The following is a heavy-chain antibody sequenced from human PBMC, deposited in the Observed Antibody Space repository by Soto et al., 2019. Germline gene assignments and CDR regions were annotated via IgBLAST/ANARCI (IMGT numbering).Heavy chain of an antibody. D-gene: IGHD4-17*01. CDR3: AREIMPLTNDWYFDL. Sequence: QVQLQESGPGLVKPSETLSLTCTVSGGSISGGVHSWSWIRQPPGKGLEWIGHIFDSGSTYYNPSLKSRLTVSVDSSKNPCSRRLSSVTAADTAVYYCAREIMPLTNDWYFDLWGRGTLVTVSS. CDR2: IFDSGST. CDR1: GGSISGGVHS. J-gene: IGHJ2*01. V-gene: IGHV4-30-4*01.